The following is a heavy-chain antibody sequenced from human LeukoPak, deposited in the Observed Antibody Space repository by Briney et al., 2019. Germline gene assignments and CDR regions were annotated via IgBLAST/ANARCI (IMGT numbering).Heavy chain of an antibody. J-gene: IGHJ4*02. D-gene: IGHD3-22*01. V-gene: IGHV3-48*02. Sequence: GGSLRLSCAASGFTFHSHSMNWVRQAPGKGLEWVSYISSSSSTIYYADSVKGRFTISRDNAKNSLYLQMNSLRDEDTAVYYCARGDSSGYYYPEIWGQGTLVTVSS. CDR1: GFTFHSHS. CDR3: ARGDSSGYYYPEI. CDR2: ISSSSSTI.